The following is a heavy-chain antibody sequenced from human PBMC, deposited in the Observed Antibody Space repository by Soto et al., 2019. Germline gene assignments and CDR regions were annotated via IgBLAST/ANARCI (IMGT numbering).Heavy chain of an antibody. D-gene: IGHD3-22*01. CDR2: ISYDGSNK. V-gene: IGHV3-30-3*01. CDR1: GFTFSSYA. J-gene: IGHJ3*02. CDR3: AREGTLYYDSSGYDAFDI. Sequence: GGSLRLSCAASGFTFSSYAMHWVRQAPGKGLEWVAVISYDGSNKYYADSVKGRFTISRDNSKNTLYLQMNSLRAYDTVVYFCAREGTLYYDSSGYDAFDIWGQGTMVTVSS.